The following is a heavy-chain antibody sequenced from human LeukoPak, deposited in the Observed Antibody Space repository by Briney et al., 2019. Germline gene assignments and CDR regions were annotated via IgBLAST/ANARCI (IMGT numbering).Heavy chain of an antibody. D-gene: IGHD4-11*01. CDR3: AKDTWASNYGFDY. V-gene: IGHV3-23*01. Sequence: GGSLRLSCAASDFTFRSYAMSWVRQAPGKGLEWVSGISNSGDDTYYADSVKGRFTISRDNSKNTLYLQMNSLRAEDTAVHFCAKDTWASNYGFDYWGQGALVTVSS. CDR2: ISNSGDDT. J-gene: IGHJ4*02. CDR1: DFTFRSYA.